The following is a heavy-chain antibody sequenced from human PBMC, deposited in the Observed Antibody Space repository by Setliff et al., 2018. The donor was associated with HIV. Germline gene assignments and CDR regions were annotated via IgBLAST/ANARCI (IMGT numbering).Heavy chain of an antibody. Sequence: GASVKVSCKVSGYTLTKLSIHWVRQAPGKGLEWMGGFDPEKGETVYAQKLQGRVIMTDDTSTDTAYMELSSLRSEDTAVYFCWFGEPVGPFDIWGQGTRVTVSS. CDR1: GYTLTKLS. J-gene: IGHJ3*02. D-gene: IGHD3-10*01. CDR2: FDPEKGET. V-gene: IGHV1-24*01. CDR3: WFGEPVGPFDI.